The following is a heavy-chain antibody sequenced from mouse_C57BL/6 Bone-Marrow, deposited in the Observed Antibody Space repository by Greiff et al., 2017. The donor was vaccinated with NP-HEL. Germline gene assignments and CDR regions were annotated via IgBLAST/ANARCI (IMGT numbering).Heavy chain of an antibody. CDR1: GFTFTDYY. J-gene: IGHJ4*01. V-gene: IGHV7-3*01. CDR2: IRNKANGYTT. Sequence: EVMLVESGGGLVQPGGSLSLSCAASGFTFTDYYMSWVRQPPGKALEWLGFIRNKANGYTTEYSASVKGRFTISRDNSQSILYLQMNALRAEDSATYYCASGSLWDAMDYWGQGTSVTVSS. CDR3: ASGSLWDAMDY.